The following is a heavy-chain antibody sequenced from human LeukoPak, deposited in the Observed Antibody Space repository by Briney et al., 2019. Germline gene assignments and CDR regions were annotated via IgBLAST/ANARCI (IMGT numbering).Heavy chain of an antibody. Sequence: SVKVSCKASGGTFSSYAISWVRQAPGQGLEWMGRIIPIFGTANYAQKFQGRVTITTDESTSTAYMELSGLRPEDTAVYYCARTHCSSTSCYADYYYYYMDVWGKGTTVTVSS. CDR1: GGTFSSYA. CDR2: IIPIFGTA. V-gene: IGHV1-69*05. D-gene: IGHD2-2*01. J-gene: IGHJ6*03. CDR3: ARTHCSSTSCYADYYYYYMDV.